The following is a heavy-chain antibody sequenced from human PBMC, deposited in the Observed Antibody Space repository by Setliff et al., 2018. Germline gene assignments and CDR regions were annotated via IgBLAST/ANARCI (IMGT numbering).Heavy chain of an antibody. CDR3: ASNALPHYDYSNYEGLYDYYYYMDV. J-gene: IGHJ6*03. V-gene: IGHV4-39*07. Sequence: SETLSLTCTVSGGSISSSSYYWGWIRQPPGKGLEWIGSIYYSGCTYYNPSLKSRVTISVDTSKNQFSLKLSSVTAADTAVYYCASNALPHYDYSNYEGLYDYYYYMDVWGKGTTVTVSS. CDR1: GGSISSSSYY. CDR2: IYYSGCT. D-gene: IGHD4-4*01.